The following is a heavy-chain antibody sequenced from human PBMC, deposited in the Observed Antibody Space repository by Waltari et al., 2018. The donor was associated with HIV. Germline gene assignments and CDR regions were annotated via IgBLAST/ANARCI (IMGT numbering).Heavy chain of an antibody. Sequence: EVQLLESGGGLVQPGRSLSLSCAASEFTFSTSAMTWVRQAPGEGLYWVSTMSGMADRAYYPDPVMGRFTISRDNYKNPLKLQRSTLRAEDTVSYYCAKELLRFPDCFDIWGQGPLVTVSP. V-gene: IGHV3-23*01. D-gene: IGHD2-15*01. CDR2: MSGMADRA. J-gene: IGHJ4*02. CDR3: AKELLRFPDCFDI. CDR1: EFTFSTSA.